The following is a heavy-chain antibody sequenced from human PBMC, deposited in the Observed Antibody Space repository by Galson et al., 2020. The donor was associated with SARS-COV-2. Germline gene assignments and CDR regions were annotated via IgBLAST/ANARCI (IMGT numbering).Heavy chain of an antibody. Sequence: SETLSLTCTVSGGSISSGSYYWSWIRQPAGKGLEWIGRIYTSGSTNYNPSLKSRVTISVDTSKNQFSLKLSSVTAADTAVYYCARERNDYDLWSGYYRVYYGMDVWGQGTTVTVSS. V-gene: IGHV4-61*02. J-gene: IGHJ6*02. CDR3: ARERNDYDLWSGYYRVYYGMDV. CDR2: IYTSGST. D-gene: IGHD3-3*01. CDR1: GGSISSGSYY.